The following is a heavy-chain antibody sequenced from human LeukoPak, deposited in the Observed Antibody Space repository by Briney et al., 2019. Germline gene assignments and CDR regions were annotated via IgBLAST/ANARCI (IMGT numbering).Heavy chain of an antibody. V-gene: IGHV3-30*02. CDR2: IRCDGSNK. Sequence: GGSLRLSCAASGFTFSSYGMHWVRQAPGKGLEWVAFIRCDGSNKYYADSVKGRFTISRDNSKNTLYLQMNSLRAEDTAVYYCQGGYWGQGTLVTASS. CDR1: GFTFSSYG. J-gene: IGHJ4*02. CDR3: QGGY. D-gene: IGHD3-16*01.